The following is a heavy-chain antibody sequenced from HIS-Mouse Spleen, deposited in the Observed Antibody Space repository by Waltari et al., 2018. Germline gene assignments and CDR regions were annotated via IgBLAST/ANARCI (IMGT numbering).Heavy chain of an antibody. V-gene: IGHV4-4*07. J-gene: IGHJ3*02. CDR2: T. D-gene: IGHD3-10*01. Sequence: TNYNPPLKSRVTMSVDTSKNQFSLKLSSVTAADTAVYYCARDYYGSGSYYSAFDIWGQGTMVTVSS. CDR3: ARDYYGSGSYYSAFDI.